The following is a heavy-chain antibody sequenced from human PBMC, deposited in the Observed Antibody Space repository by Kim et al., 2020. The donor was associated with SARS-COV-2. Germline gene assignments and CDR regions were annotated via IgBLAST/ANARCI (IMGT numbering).Heavy chain of an antibody. Sequence: GGSLRLSCAASGFTFSSYSMNWVRQAPGKGLEWVSSISSSSSYIYYADSVKGRFTISRDNAKNSLYLQMNSLRAEDTAVYYCAREVVTIQLWTYYYYGMDVWGQGTTVTVSS. CDR3: AREVVTIQLWTYYYYGMDV. D-gene: IGHD5-18*01. J-gene: IGHJ6*02. CDR2: ISSSSSYI. CDR1: GFTFSSYS. V-gene: IGHV3-21*01.